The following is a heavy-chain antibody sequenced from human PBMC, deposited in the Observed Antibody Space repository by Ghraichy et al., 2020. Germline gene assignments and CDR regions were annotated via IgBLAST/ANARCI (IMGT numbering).Heavy chain of an antibody. CDR1: GYTFNSYD. D-gene: IGHD6-13*01. Sequence: ASVKVSCRASGYTFNSYDINWVRQATGQWLEWKGWMNPKNDNTYYTQKFRGRVTMTRNTSINTAYMELSSLRSEDTAVYYCARGFRVAAAGRGDFAYWGQGTLVTVSS. CDR2: MNPKNDNT. J-gene: IGHJ4*02. V-gene: IGHV1-8*01. CDR3: ARGFRVAAAGRGDFAY.